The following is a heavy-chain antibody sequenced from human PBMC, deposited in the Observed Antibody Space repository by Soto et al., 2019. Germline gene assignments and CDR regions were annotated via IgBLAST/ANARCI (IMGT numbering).Heavy chain of an antibody. Sequence: VGSLRLSCAASGFTFSTYNMNWVRQAPGKGLEWVSSISSSSYIYYADSVKGRFTISRDNAKNSLYLQMNSLRAEDTAVYHCARDYDFWTGRGGMDVWGQGTTVTVSS. J-gene: IGHJ6*02. D-gene: IGHD3-3*01. CDR3: ARDYDFWTGRGGMDV. CDR2: ISSSSYI. V-gene: IGHV3-21*01. CDR1: GFTFSTYN.